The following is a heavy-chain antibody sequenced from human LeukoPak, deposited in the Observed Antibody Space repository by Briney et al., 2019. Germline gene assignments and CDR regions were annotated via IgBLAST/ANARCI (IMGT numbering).Heavy chain of an antibody. J-gene: IGHJ4*02. D-gene: IGHD2-15*01. CDR1: GFTFSTYG. CDR3: AKSDLGHRSRQVGHFDY. CDR2: ISYDGSNK. Sequence: GGSLRLSCAASGFTFSTYGMHCVRQAPGKGLERVAVISYDGSNKYCADYVKGRFTISRDNYKNTLYLQMNSLRAEETAVYYCAKSDLGHRSRQVGHFDYWGQGTLVTVSS. V-gene: IGHV3-30*18.